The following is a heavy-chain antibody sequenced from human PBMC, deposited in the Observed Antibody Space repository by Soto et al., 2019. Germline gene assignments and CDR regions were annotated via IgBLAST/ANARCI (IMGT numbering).Heavy chain of an antibody. CDR2: IIPIFGTA. Sequence: QVQLVQSGAEVKKPGSSVKVSCKASGVTFSSYVINWLRQAPGQGLEWMGGIIPIFGTANYAQKFQGRVTITADESTSTAYMQLNSLRYEDTAVYYCAREEAVVGALSYYYGMDVWGQGTTVTVSS. V-gene: IGHV1-69*01. D-gene: IGHD1-26*01. CDR1: GVTFSSYV. J-gene: IGHJ6*02. CDR3: AREEAVVGALSYYYGMDV.